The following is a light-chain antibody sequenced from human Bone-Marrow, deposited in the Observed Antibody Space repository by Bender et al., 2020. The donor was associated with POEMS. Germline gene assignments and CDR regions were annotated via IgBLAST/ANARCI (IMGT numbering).Light chain of an antibody. CDR2: KDS. Sequence: SYELKQPPSVSVSPGQTARITCSGDELPKQYSYWYQQKPGQAPVLVIFKDSERPSGIPARISGSSSGTTVTLTISGVQAEDEADYYCQSADTNDSYSVIFGGGTKLTVL. J-gene: IGLJ2*01. CDR1: ELPKQY. CDR3: QSADTNDSYSVI. V-gene: IGLV3-25*03.